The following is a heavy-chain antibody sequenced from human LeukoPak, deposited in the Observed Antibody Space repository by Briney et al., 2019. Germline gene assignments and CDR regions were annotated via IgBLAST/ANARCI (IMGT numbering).Heavy chain of an antibody. D-gene: IGHD3-22*01. J-gene: IGHJ4*02. V-gene: IGHV3-23*01. Sequence: PGGSLRLSCAASGFTFSIYAMSWVRQAPGKGLEWVSSVSSSGDSTFYADSVKDRFTISRDNSKNTLYLQMSRLKAEDTAVYYCAKDRPNYHESDGHYYRRNGDYWGQGTLGTVSS. CDR2: VSSSGDST. CDR3: AKDRPNYHESDGHYYRRNGDY. CDR1: GFTFSIYA.